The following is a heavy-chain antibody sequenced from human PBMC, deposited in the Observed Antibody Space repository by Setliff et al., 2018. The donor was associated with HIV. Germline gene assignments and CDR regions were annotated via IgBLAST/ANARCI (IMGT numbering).Heavy chain of an antibody. CDR3: ASSAGAVPTTAPYGDYYYYFYMDV. V-gene: IGHV1-69-2*01. CDR2: VDPEDGET. Sequence: GASVKVSCKASGYTFTDYYMHWVQQAPGKGLEWMGRVDPEDGETIYAEKFQGRVTITADTSTDTAYMELSSLRSEDTAIYYCASSAGAVPTTAPYGDYYYYFYMDVWGKGTTVTVSS. CDR1: GYTFTDYY. J-gene: IGHJ6*03. D-gene: IGHD3-16*01.